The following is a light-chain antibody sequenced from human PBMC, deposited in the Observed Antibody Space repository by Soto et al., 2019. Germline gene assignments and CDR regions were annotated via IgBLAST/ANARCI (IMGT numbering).Light chain of an antibody. J-gene: IGKJ2*01. Sequence: EIVLTQSPGTLSSSPGERATLSCRASQSILSHYLAWYQQKPGQPPRLVIYLASNRATGIPDRFSGSGSGADFSLTIDRLEPEDFAVYYSQQYGSAPYTFGQGTKLEIK. CDR2: LAS. CDR1: QSILSHY. CDR3: QQYGSAPYT. V-gene: IGKV3-20*01.